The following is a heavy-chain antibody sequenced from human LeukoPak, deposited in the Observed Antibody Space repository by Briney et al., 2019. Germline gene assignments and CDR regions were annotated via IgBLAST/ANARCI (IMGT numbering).Heavy chain of an antibody. Sequence: GRSLRLSCAASGFTFSSYGMHWVRQAPGKGLEWVAVISYDGSNKYYADSVKGRFTISRDNSKNTLYLQMNSLRAEDTAVYYCARGGSGYDYGDYWGQGTLVTVSS. CDR3: ARGGSGYDYGDY. CDR2: ISYDGSNK. J-gene: IGHJ4*02. V-gene: IGHV3-30*03. CDR1: GFTFSSYG. D-gene: IGHD5-12*01.